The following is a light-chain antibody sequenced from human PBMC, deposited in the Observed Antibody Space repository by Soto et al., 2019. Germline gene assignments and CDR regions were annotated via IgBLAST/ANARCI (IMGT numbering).Light chain of an antibody. J-gene: IGKJ4*01. CDR3: QQYGPSLLS. Sequence: EIVLTQSPGPLSLSPGERATLSCRASQSITNNYFAWYQQKPGQAPRLLIYGPSSRATGIPDRFSGSGSGTDFTLTISRLEPKDFAVYYCQQYGPSLLSFGGGTKVEIK. V-gene: IGKV3-20*01. CDR2: GPS. CDR1: QSITNNY.